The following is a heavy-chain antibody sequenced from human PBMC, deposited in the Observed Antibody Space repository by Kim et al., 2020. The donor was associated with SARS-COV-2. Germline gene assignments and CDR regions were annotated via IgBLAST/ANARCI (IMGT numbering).Heavy chain of an antibody. CDR2: IYKGGST. CDR3: ARGRPAAGLVDY. D-gene: IGHD6-13*01. V-gene: IGHV3-53*01. Sequence: GGSLRLSCAVSGFSVSYYHMHWVRQAPGKGLECVSIIYKGGSTFYADSVKGRFTVSRDNSRNTLFLQINSLKSDDTAIYYCARGRPAAGLVDYWGQGTLVTVSS. CDR1: GFSVSYYH. J-gene: IGHJ4*02.